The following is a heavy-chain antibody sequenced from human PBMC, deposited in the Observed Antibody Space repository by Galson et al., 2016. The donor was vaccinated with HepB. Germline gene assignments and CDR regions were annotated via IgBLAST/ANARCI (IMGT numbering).Heavy chain of an antibody. CDR3: ARGHAGYSSSWDRSFAY. J-gene: IGHJ4*02. Sequence: SLRLSCAASGFTFKDYGMHWVRQAPGKGLEWVTFISHDGNHKYFPNFMKDRLTVSRDNYRNTLLLQIHGVRDDDTAVYYCARGHAGYSSSWDRSFAYWGQGILVTVSS. CDR2: ISHDGNHK. D-gene: IGHD6-13*01. V-gene: IGHV3-33*01. CDR1: GFTFKDYG.